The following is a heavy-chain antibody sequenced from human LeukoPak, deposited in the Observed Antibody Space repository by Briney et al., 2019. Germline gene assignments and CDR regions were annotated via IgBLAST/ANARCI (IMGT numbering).Heavy chain of an antibody. CDR3: ARGRSTGYPYYFEY. CDR1: GYTFTNYD. D-gene: IGHD5-12*01. V-gene: IGHV1-8*01. CDR2: VSPTSGKT. J-gene: IGHJ4*02. Sequence: ASVKVSCKASGYTFTNYDFNWVRQATGQGLEWMGWVSPTSGKTEYAQKFQGRVTITRNTSISTAYMELSGLRSEDTAVYYCARGRSTGYPYYFEYWGQGTLVTVSS.